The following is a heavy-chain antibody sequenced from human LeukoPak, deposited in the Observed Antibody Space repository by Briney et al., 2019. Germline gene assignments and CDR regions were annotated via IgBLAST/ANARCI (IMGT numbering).Heavy chain of an antibody. CDR3: AREGISGWAFDY. Sequence: SETLSLTCTVSGGSISSYYWSWIRQPAGKGLEWIGYIYYSGSTNYNPSLKSRVTISVDTSKNQFSLKLSSVTAADTAVYHCAREGISGWAFDYWGQGALVTVSS. J-gene: IGHJ4*02. D-gene: IGHD6-19*01. CDR1: GGSISSYY. V-gene: IGHV4-59*01. CDR2: IYYSGST.